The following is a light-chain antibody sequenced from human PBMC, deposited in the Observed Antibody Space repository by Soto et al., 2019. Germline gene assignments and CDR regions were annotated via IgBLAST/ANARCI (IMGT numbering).Light chain of an antibody. Sequence: QLVLTQSPSASASLGASVKLTCTLSSGHSSYAIAWHQQQPEKGPRYLMKLDSDGSHTKGDAIPDRFSGSSSGAERYLTISSLQSKDEADYYCQTWGTGIHVVFGGGTQLTVL. CDR3: QTWGTGIHVV. V-gene: IGLV4-69*01. CDR2: LDSDGSH. J-gene: IGLJ2*01. CDR1: SGHSSYA.